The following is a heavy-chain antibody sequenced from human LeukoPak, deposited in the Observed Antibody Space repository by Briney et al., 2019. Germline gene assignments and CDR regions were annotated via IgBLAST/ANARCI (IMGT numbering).Heavy chain of an antibody. J-gene: IGHJ5*02. D-gene: IGHD6-19*01. CDR2: IYSGGST. CDR3: ARSAVTGPGWIDP. CDR1: GFTVSSNY. V-gene: IGHV3-53*01. Sequence: SGGSLRLSCAASGFTVSSNYMSRVRQAPGKGLQWVSVIYSGGSTYYADSVKGRFTISRDNSKNTLYLQMNGLRAEDTAVYYCARSAVTGPGWIDPWGQGTLVTVSS.